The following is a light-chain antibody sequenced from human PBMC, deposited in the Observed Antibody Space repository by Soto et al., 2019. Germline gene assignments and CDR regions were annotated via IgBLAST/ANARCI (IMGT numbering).Light chain of an antibody. V-gene: IGKV1-5*01. CDR3: QQYHAYQT. J-gene: IGKJ2*01. CDR2: HAS. Sequence: DIQMTQSPSTVSASVGDRVSITCRASRNVNDCLAWYQQKPGRAPRLLIYHASTLETGVPTRFRGSASGAEFTLTISGLQPDDFATYYCQQYHAYQTFGQGTKVEIK. CDR1: RNVNDC.